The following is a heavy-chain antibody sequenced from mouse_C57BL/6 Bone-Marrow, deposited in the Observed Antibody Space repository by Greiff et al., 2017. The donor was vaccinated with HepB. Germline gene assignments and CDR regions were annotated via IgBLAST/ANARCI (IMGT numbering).Heavy chain of an antibody. CDR3: TKPDYDSFDY. Sequence: VQLQQSGTVLARPGASVKMSCKTSGYTFPSYWLHWVKQMPGQGLEWIGAIYPGNSDTSYNQKFKGKAKLTAVTSASTAYMALSSLTNEDSAVYYCTKPDYDSFDYWGQGTTLTVSS. J-gene: IGHJ2*01. CDR1: GYTFPSYW. V-gene: IGHV1-5*01. D-gene: IGHD2-4*01. CDR2: IYPGNSDT.